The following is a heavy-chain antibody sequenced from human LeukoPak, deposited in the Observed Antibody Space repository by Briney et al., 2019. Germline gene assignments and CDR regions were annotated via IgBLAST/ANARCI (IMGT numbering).Heavy chain of an antibody. Sequence: GESLKISCKGSGYSFTTYWIAWVRQMPGKGLEWMGIIYPGDSDTRYSPSFQGQVTISADKSITTAYLQWSSLKASDTAMYYCARIYYYGSSGYLSALDYWGQGTLVTVSS. V-gene: IGHV5-51*01. D-gene: IGHD3-22*01. J-gene: IGHJ4*02. CDR3: ARIYYYGSSGYLSALDY. CDR1: GYSFTTYW. CDR2: IYPGDSDT.